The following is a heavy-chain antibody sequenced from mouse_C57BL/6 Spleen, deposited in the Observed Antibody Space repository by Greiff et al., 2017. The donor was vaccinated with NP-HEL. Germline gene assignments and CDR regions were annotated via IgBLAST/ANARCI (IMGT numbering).Heavy chain of an antibody. J-gene: IGHJ4*01. CDR2: IWSDGST. CDR3: ARHTTTVVGAMDY. D-gene: IGHD1-1*01. V-gene: IGHV2-6-1*01. Sequence: VQGVESGPGLVAPSQSLSITCTVSGFSLTSYGVHWVRQPPGKGLEWLVVIWSDGSTTYNSALKSRLSISKDNSKSQVFLKMNSLQTDDTAMYYCARHTTTVVGAMDYWGQGTSVTVSS. CDR1: GFSLTSYG.